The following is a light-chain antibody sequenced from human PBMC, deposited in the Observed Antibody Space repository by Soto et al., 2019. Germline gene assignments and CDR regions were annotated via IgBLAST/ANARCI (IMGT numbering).Light chain of an antibody. Sequence: QSVLTQPASVSGSPGQSITISCTGTSSDVGGYNYVSWYQQHPGKAPKVMIYDVSNRPSGVSSRFSGSKSGNTASLTISGLQAEDEADYYCSSYTSSSSLVFGGGTKVTVL. CDR1: SSDVGGYNY. J-gene: IGLJ2*01. CDR2: DVS. CDR3: SSYTSSSSLV. V-gene: IGLV2-14*01.